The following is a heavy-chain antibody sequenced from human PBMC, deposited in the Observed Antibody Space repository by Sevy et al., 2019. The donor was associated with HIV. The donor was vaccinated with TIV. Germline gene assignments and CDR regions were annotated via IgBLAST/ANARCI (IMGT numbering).Heavy chain of an antibody. V-gene: IGHV3-23*01. CDR2: ISGSGGET. CDR1: EFTFSSYA. J-gene: IGHJ3*02. Sequence: GGSLRLSCAASEFTFSSYAMSWVRQAPGKGLEWVSSISGSGGETYYADSVKGRFTISRDKSKNTLYLQMNSLRVEDTAVYYCAKDMMVVVGEALDIWGQGTLVTVSS. CDR3: AKDMMVVVGEALDI. D-gene: IGHD3-22*01.